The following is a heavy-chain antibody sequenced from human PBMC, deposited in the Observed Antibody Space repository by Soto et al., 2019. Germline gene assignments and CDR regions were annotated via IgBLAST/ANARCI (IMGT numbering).Heavy chain of an antibody. CDR1: GGSFNGYY. V-gene: IGHV4-4*07. Sequence: SETLSLTCTVSGGSFNGYYWSWIRQPAGKGLESIGRMYTSGSTNYNPSLKSRVTMSIDTSENQFSLKLTSVTAADTAVYYCARGTLMDYSDSSGYCFDYWGQGTPVTVSS. D-gene: IGHD3-22*01. CDR3: ARGTLMDYSDSSGYCFDY. CDR2: MYTSGST. J-gene: IGHJ4*02.